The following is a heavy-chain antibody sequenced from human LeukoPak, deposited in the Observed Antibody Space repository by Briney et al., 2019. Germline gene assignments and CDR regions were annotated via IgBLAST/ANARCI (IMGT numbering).Heavy chain of an antibody. V-gene: IGHV4-39*01. CDR3: ARQLPPSGSYSLGDDY. J-gene: IGHJ4*02. CDR1: GGSISSGSYY. D-gene: IGHD1-26*01. Sequence: PSETLSLTCTVSGGSISSGSYYWSWIRQPAGKGLEWIGSIYYSGSTYYSPSLKSRVTISVDTSKNQFSLKLSSVTAADTAVYYCARQLPPSGSYSLGDDYWGQGTLVTVSS. CDR2: IYYSGST.